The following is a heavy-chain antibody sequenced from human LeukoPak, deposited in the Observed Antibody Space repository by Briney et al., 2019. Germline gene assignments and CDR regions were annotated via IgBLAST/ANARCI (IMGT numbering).Heavy chain of an antibody. CDR2: ISSSSSTI. Sequence: TGGSLRLSCAASGFTFSSYSMNWVRQAPGKGLEWVSSISSSSSTIYYADSVKGRFTISRDNAKNSLYLQMNSLRAEDTAVYYCARQVEWLLYLNYYYYYMDVWGKGTTVTVSS. CDR1: GFTFSSYS. J-gene: IGHJ6*03. CDR3: ARQVEWLLYLNYYYYYMDV. D-gene: IGHD3-3*01. V-gene: IGHV3-48*01.